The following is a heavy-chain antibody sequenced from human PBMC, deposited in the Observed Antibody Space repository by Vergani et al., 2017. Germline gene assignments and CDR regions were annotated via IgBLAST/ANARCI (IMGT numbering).Heavy chain of an antibody. Sequence: QVQLVESGGGVVQPGGSLRLSCAASGFTFSSYGMHWVRQAPGKGLEWVAFIRDDGSNKYYADSVKGRFTISRDNSKITLYLQMNSLRAEDTAVYYCAKEGYGDYFVHAFDIWGQGTMVTVSS. CDR1: GFTFSSYG. J-gene: IGHJ3*02. CDR2: IRDDGSNK. V-gene: IGHV3-30*02. CDR3: AKEGYGDYFVHAFDI. D-gene: IGHD4-17*01.